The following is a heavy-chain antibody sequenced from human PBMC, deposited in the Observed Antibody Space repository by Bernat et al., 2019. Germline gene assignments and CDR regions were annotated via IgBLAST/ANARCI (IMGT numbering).Heavy chain of an antibody. CDR2: INHRGST. CDR3: ARSGQEFRAFKDYYFYYMDV. Sequence: QVQLQQWGAGLLKPSETLSLTCAVYGGSFSAYYWSWIRQPPGKGLEWIGEINHRGSTNYNPSLMSRVTISVDTSKNQFSLKLSFVTDADTAVYYCARSGQEFRAFKDYYFYYMDVWGKGTTVTVSS. V-gene: IGHV4-34*01. CDR1: GGSFSAYY. D-gene: IGHD3-10*01. J-gene: IGHJ6*03.